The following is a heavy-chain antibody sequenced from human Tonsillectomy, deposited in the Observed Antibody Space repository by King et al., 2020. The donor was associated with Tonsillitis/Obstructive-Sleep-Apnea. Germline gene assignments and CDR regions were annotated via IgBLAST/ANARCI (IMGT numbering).Heavy chain of an antibody. Sequence: QLQESGPGLVKPSETLPLTCTVSGGSISSRSYFCGWIRQPPGKGRGGIGGIYYMGTTYYNPSFTRRVTMSVDTSNQQFSPNVSSVTAADTAVYYCSGAGSGSSWPFWGQGTLVTVSS. D-gene: IGHD6-13*01. CDR1: GGSISSRSYF. CDR2: IYYMGTT. J-gene: IGHJ4*02. CDR3: SGAGSGSSWPF. V-gene: IGHV4-39*01.